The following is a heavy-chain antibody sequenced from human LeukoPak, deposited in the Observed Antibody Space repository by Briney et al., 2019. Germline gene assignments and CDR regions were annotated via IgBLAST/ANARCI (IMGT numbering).Heavy chain of an antibody. CDR3: KSQGY. J-gene: IGHJ4*02. V-gene: IGHV3-7*01. CDR2: IKEDGSVK. Sequence: PGGSLRLSCAASGFTFKNNWMAWVRQAPGKGLEWLANIKEDGSVKNYVDSVKGRFTISRDNAKNSLYLQMNSLRAEDAAVYFCKSQGYWGQGTLVTVSS. CDR1: GFTFKNNW.